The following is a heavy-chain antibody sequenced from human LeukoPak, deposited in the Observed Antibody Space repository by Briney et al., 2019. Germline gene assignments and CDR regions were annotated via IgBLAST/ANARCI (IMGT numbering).Heavy chain of an antibody. CDR2: FSGSGGST. CDR1: GFTFSSYA. Sequence: GGSLRLSCEASGFTFSSYAMVWVRQAPGKGLEWVSTFSGSGGSTYYPDSVKGRFTISRDNSKNTLYLQMNSLRADDTAIYYCARRSGIFTSHFDYWGQGTLVTVSS. CDR3: ARRSGIFTSHFDY. J-gene: IGHJ4*02. D-gene: IGHD3-3*01. V-gene: IGHV3-23*01.